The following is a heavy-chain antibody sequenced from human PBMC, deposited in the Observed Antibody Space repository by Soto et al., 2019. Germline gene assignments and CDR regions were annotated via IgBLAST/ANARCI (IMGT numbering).Heavy chain of an antibody. CDR3: ARPKTIGAAAGKGWFDP. D-gene: IGHD6-13*01. Sequence: ETRSLISTFCGASPETTGYFSAWIRQPPGKGLEWIGSIFYTGSTYYSPSLKGRLIISVDPSKNQFSLKLTSVTAADTAMYYCARPKTIGAAAGKGWFDPWAQGTLVT. V-gene: IGHV4-39*01. J-gene: IGHJ5*02. CDR2: IFYTGST. CDR1: GASPETTGYF.